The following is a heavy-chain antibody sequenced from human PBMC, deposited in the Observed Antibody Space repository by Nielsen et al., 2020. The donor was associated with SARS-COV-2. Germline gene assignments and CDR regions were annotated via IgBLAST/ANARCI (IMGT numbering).Heavy chain of an antibody. CDR2: IYSGGSST. CDR3: AKAHYDSSGYYYPYFDY. Sequence: GGSLRLSCAASGFTFSSYWMSWVRQAPGKGLEWVSVIYSGGSSTYYADSVKGRFTISRDNSKNTLYPQMNSLRAEDTAVYYCAKAHYDSSGYYYPYFDYWGQGTLVTVSS. J-gene: IGHJ4*02. D-gene: IGHD3-22*01. CDR1: GFTFSSYW. V-gene: IGHV3-23*03.